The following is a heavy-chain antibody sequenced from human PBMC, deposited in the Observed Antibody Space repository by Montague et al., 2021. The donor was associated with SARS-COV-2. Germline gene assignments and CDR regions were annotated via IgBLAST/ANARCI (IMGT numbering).Heavy chain of an antibody. V-gene: IGHV4-39*01. D-gene: IGHD2-2*01. Sequence: SETLSLTCTVSGGSISSPDYYSGFRRPSPREGVWFIGSIPYAGTTYYNSSLSRLVSFSIDTSNKHFSLFMTSMTAANTAVYFSARQLPSYCSTNKCYPYYFDVWGQGALVTVSS. CDR3: ARQLPSYCSTNKCYPYYFDV. CDR1: GGSISSPDYY. CDR2: IPYAGTT. J-gene: IGHJ4*02.